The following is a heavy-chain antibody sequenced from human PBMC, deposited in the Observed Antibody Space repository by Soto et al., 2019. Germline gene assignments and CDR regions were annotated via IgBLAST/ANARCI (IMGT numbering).Heavy chain of an antibody. CDR3: ARDYKRRSEAPDQYYYYYYGMDV. CDR1: GYTFTSYY. V-gene: IGHV1-46*01. J-gene: IGHJ6*02. D-gene: IGHD1-1*01. Sequence: ASVKVSCKASGYTFTSYYMHWVRQAPGQGLEWMGIINPSGGSTSYAQKFQGRVTMTRDTSTSTVYMELSSLRSEDTAVYYCARDYKRRSEAPDQYYYYYYGMDVWGQGTTVTVSS. CDR2: INPSGGST.